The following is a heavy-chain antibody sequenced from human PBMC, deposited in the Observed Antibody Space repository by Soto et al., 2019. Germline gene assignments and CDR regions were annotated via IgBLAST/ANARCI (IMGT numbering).Heavy chain of an antibody. J-gene: IGHJ6*02. Sequence: GESLTISCKGSGYSFTSYWISWVRQMPGKGLEWMGRIDPSDSYTNYSPSFQGHVTISADKSISTAYLQWSSLKASDTAMYYCARHRRGGYCSSTSCYFSDYGMDVWGQGTTVTV. D-gene: IGHD2-2*01. CDR2: IDPSDSYT. CDR1: GYSFTSYW. CDR3: ARHRRGGYCSSTSCYFSDYGMDV. V-gene: IGHV5-10-1*01.